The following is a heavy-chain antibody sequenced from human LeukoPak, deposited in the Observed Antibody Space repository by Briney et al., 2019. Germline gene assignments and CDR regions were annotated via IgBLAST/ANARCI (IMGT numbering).Heavy chain of an antibody. V-gene: IGHV4-4*07. J-gene: IGHJ5*02. Sequence: SETLSLTCTVSGGSISSYYWSWIRQPAGKGLEWIGRIYSTGSTNYNPSLKSRVTMSVDTSKNQFSLRLRSVTAEDTAVYYCARDRDQVVIPGWFDPWGQGTLVTVSS. D-gene: IGHD3-22*01. CDR3: ARDRDQVVIPGWFDP. CDR1: GGSISSYY. CDR2: IYSTGST.